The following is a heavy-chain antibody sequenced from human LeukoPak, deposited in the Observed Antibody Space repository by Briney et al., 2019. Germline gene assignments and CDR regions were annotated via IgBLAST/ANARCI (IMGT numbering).Heavy chain of an antibody. Sequence: SGPTLVNPTQTLTLTCTFSGFSLNTNAVAVGWVRQPPGQALEWLTFIYGNDDKRYSPSLASRLTITKDTSKNQVVLTMTDMDYVDTATYYCVHRTTVTSVDHWGQGTLVTVSS. D-gene: IGHD4-17*01. J-gene: IGHJ4*02. CDR2: IYGNDDK. CDR3: VHRTTVTSVDH. CDR1: GFSLNTNAVA. V-gene: IGHV2-5*01.